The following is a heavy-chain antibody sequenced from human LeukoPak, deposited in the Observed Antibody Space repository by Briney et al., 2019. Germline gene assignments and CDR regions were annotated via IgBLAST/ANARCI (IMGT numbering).Heavy chain of an antibody. CDR2: ISSGSNTI. CDR1: GFTFSSYS. CDR3: ARTPSGYETDYYFDY. D-gene: IGHD5-12*01. Sequence: PGGSLRLSCAASGFTFSSYSMNWVRQAPGKGLEWVSYISSGSNTIYYADSVKGRFTISRDNAKNSLFLQMNSLRAEDTAVYYCARTPSGYETDYYFDYWGQGTLVTGSS. J-gene: IGHJ4*02. V-gene: IGHV3-48*01.